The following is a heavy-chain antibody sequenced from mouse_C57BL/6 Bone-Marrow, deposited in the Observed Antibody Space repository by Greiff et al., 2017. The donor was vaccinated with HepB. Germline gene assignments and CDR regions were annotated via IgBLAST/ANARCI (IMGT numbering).Heavy chain of an antibody. D-gene: IGHD2-3*01. CDR1: GFNIKNTY. CDR3: APDGYYSYWYFDV. Sequence: VQLKESVAELVRPGASVKLSCTASGFNIKNTYMHWVKQRPEQGLEWIGRIDPANGNTKYAPKFQGKATITADTSSNTAYLQLSILTSEDTAIYYCAPDGYYSYWYFDVWGTGTTVTVSS. CDR2: IDPANGNT. J-gene: IGHJ1*03. V-gene: IGHV14-3*01.